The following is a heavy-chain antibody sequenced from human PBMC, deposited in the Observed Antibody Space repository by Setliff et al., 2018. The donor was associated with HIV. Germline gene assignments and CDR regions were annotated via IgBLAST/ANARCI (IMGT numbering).Heavy chain of an antibody. CDR1: GDSSSTDA. CDR2: IIPVMETA. Sequence: SVKVSCKTFGDSSSTDAISWVRQAPGEGLEWVGGIIPVMETANYAQKFQGRVTITADESSATAYMELSRLRSDDTAGYYCARDLRDGFEEWFSTLDDGMDVWGQGTTVTVSS. V-gene: IGHV1-69*13. D-gene: IGHD3-3*01. J-gene: IGHJ6*02. CDR3: ARDLRDGFEEWFSTLDDGMDV.